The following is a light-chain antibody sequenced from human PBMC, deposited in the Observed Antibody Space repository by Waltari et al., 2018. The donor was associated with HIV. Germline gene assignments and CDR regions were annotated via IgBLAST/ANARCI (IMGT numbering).Light chain of an antibody. Sequence: QPALTPPASVSGSPGQSITISCPGTSSDIGTYSLVSWYQHHPGKAPKLMIYEGNKRPSGVSNRFSGSKSGNTASLTISGLQAEDEADYYCSSYTSFSTVLFGGGTKLTVL. CDR2: EGN. CDR3: SSYTSFSTVL. CDR1: SSDIGTYSL. V-gene: IGLV2-23*01. J-gene: IGLJ2*01.